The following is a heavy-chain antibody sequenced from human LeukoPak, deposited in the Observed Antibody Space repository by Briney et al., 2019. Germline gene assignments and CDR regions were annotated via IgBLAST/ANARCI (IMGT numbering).Heavy chain of an antibody. Sequence: GGSLRLSCAASGFTFSSYAMSWVRQAPGKGLEWVSVISGSGGATYYADSVKGRFTISRDNSKNTLYQQMNSLRAEDTAVYYCAKDGVATITYDYWGQGTLVTVSS. D-gene: IGHD5-12*01. CDR2: ISGSGGAT. CDR1: GFTFSSYA. J-gene: IGHJ4*02. CDR3: AKDGVATITYDY. V-gene: IGHV3-23*01.